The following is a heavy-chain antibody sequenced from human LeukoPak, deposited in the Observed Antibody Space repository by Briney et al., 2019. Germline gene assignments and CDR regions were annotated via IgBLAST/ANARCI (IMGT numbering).Heavy chain of an antibody. CDR2: ITSTGTTR. Sequence: GGSLRLSCTVSGFTLTDHYMSWFRQPPGRGLEWISWITSTGTTRDYADSVKGRFTISRDNTKNSVYLQMTSLRADDTAVYYCARDPDYGDPYWGQGTLVTVSS. CDR3: ARDPDYGDPY. CDR1: GFTLTDHY. V-gene: IGHV3-11*01. D-gene: IGHD4-17*01. J-gene: IGHJ4*02.